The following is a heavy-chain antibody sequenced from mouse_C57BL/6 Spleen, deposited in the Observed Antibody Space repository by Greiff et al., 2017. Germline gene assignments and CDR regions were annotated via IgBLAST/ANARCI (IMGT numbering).Heavy chain of an antibody. CDR2: INPNNGGT. J-gene: IGHJ2*01. V-gene: IGHV1-22*01. CDR1: GYTFTDYN. Sequence: EVKLMESGPELVKPGASVKMSCKASGYTFTDYNMHWVKQSHGKSLEWIGYINPNNGGTSYNQKFKGKATLTVNKSSSTAYMELRSLTSEDSAVYYCARNGREYYFDYWGQGTTLTVSS. CDR3: ARNGREYYFDY.